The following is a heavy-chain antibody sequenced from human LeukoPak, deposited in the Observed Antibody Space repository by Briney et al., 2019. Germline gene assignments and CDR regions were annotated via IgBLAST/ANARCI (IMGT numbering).Heavy chain of an antibody. CDR1: GGSISSYY. D-gene: IGHD2-15*01. CDR3: ARISQCSGGSCYDYYYYYMDV. Sequence: PSETLSLTCTVSGGSISSYYWSWIRQPPRKGLEWIGYIYYSGSTNYNPSLKSRVTISVDTSKNQFSLKLSSVTAADTAVYYCARISQCSGGSCYDYYYYYMDVWGKGTTVSVSS. CDR2: IYYSGST. J-gene: IGHJ6*03. V-gene: IGHV4-59*01.